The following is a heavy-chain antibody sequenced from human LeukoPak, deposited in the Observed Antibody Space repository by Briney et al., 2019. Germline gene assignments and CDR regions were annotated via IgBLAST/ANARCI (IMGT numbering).Heavy chain of an antibody. J-gene: IGHJ4*02. CDR2: ISSSGSTI. Sequence: PGGSLRLSCAASGFTFSSYEMNWVRQAPGKGLGWVSYISSSGSTIYYADSVKGRFTLSRDNAKNSLYLQMNSLRAEDTAVYDCARGMVVAAIFDYWGQGTLVTVSS. V-gene: IGHV3-48*03. CDR1: GFTFSSYE. D-gene: IGHD2-15*01. CDR3: ARGMVVAAIFDY.